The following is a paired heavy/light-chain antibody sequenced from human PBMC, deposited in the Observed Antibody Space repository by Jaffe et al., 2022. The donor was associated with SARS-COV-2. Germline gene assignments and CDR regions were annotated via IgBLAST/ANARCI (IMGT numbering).Light chain of an antibody. Sequence: SYELTQPPSVSVSPGQTARITCSGDALPKKYAYWYQQKSGQAPVLVIYEDSKRPSGIPERFSGSSSGTMATLTISGAQVEDEADYYCYSADSSGNHRVFGGGTKLTVL. J-gene: IGLJ3*02. CDR2: EDS. V-gene: IGLV3-10*01. CDR1: ALPKKY. CDR3: YSADSSGNHRV.
Heavy chain of an antibody. D-gene: IGHD6-13*01. CDR3: ASRSDSSSWYGTVVAFDI. CDR2: VYYTGSP. J-gene: IGHJ3*02. Sequence: QLQLQESGPGLVKPSETLSLACSVSGGSISSSGYYWGWIRQPPGKGLEWIGSVYYTGSPYYNPSLKSRVTISVDTSKNQFSLKLSSVTAADTAVYYCASRSDSSSWYGTVVAFDIWGQGTMVTVSS. CDR1: GGSISSSGYY. V-gene: IGHV4-39*01.